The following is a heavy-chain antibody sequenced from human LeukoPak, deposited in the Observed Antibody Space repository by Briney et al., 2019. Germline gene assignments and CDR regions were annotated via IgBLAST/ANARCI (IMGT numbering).Heavy chain of an antibody. CDR3: ARDGSSWFYYYYYGMDV. CDR2: INHSGST. D-gene: IGHD6-13*01. Sequence: SETLSLTCTVSGGSISGYYWSWIRQPPGKGLEWIGEINHSGSTNYNPSLKSRVTISVDTSKNQFSLKLSSVTAADTAVYYCARDGSSWFYYYYYGMDVWGQGTTVTVSS. V-gene: IGHV4-34*01. J-gene: IGHJ6*02. CDR1: GGSISGYY.